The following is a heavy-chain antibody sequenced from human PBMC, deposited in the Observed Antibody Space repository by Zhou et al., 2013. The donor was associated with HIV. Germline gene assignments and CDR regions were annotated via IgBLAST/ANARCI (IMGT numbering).Heavy chain of an antibody. CDR2: IIPIFGTT. CDR1: GGTFSSYA. V-gene: IGHV1-69*06. D-gene: IGHD2-21*01. Sequence: QVQLVQSGAEVKKPGSSVKVSCKASGGTFSSYAISWVRQAPGQGLEWMGGIIPIFGTTNYAQNFQGRITMTRDTSTSTVYMELSSLRSEDTAVYYCARGIVVVLVYDAFDIWGQGTVVTVSS. CDR3: ARGIVVVLVYDAFDI. J-gene: IGHJ3*02.